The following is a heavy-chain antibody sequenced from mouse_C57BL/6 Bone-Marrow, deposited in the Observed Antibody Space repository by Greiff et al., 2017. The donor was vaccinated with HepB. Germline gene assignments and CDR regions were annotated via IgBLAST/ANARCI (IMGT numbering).Heavy chain of an antibody. Sequence: VKLMESGAELARPGASVKLSCKASGYTFTSYGISWVKQRTGQGLEWIGEIYPRSGNTYYNEKFQGKATLTADKSSSTAYMELRSLTSEDSAVYFCAMIYYGNSAWFAYWGQGTLVTVSA. CDR2: IYPRSGNT. D-gene: IGHD2-1*01. J-gene: IGHJ3*01. CDR3: AMIYYGNSAWFAY. V-gene: IGHV1-81*01. CDR1: GYTFTSYG.